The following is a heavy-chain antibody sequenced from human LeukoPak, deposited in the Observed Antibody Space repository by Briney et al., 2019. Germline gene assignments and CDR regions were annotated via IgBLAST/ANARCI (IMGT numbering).Heavy chain of an antibody. J-gene: IGHJ6*02. D-gene: IGHD2-2*01. CDR2: MNPNSGNT. Sequence: ASVKVSCKASGYTFTSYDINWVRQATGQGLEWMGWMNPNSGNTGYAQKFQGRVTMTRNTSISTAYMELSSLRSEDTAVHYCARDPYCSSTSCYAKGYYGMDVWGQGTTVTVPS. CDR1: GYTFTSYD. V-gene: IGHV1-8*01. CDR3: ARDPYCSSTSCYAKGYYGMDV.